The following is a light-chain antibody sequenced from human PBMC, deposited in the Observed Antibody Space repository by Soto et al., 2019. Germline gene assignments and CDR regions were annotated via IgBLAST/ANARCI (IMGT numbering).Light chain of an antibody. CDR1: SSDVGGYNY. CDR3: SSYTTSNTRQIV. V-gene: IGLV2-14*03. Sequence: QSVLTQPASVSGSPGQSITISCTGTSSDVGGYNYVSWYQHHPGKAPKLMIYDVSNRPSGVSNRFSGSKSGNTASLTISGLQPEDEVDYYCSSYTTSNTRQIVLGTGTKSPS. CDR2: DVS. J-gene: IGLJ1*01.